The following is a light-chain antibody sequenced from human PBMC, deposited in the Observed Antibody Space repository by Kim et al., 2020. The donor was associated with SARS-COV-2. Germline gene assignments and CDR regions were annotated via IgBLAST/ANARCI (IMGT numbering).Light chain of an antibody. Sequence: SASVGDRVTITCRASQSISSYLNGYQQKPGKAPKLLFYAASSLQSGVPSRFSGSGSGTDFTLTISSLQPEDFATYYCQQSYSTPYTFGQGTKLEIK. CDR3: QQSYSTPYT. V-gene: IGKV1-39*01. J-gene: IGKJ2*01. CDR1: QSISSY. CDR2: AAS.